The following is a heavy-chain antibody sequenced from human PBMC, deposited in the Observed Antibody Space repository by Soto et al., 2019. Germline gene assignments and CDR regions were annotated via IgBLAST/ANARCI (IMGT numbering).Heavy chain of an antibody. CDR3: ATDFDSSYYYHEYGMDV. V-gene: IGHV4-39*02. Sequence: PSETLSLTCVVSGGPISAISYYWGCLRQCPGRGLEWIGSIYYRGSTYYTPSLKSQVTVSVDTSKNHFSMKMNSVSAADTAMYYCATDFDSSYYYHEYGMDVWGQGTAVTVYS. CDR2: IYYRGST. J-gene: IGHJ6*02. D-gene: IGHD3-22*01. CDR1: GGPISAISYY.